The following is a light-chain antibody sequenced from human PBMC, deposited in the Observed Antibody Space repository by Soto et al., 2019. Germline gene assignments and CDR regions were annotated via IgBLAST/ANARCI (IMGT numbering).Light chain of an antibody. CDR1: SSDVGGYNY. J-gene: IGLJ1*01. V-gene: IGLV2-11*01. CDR3: CSFAGNYIYV. Sequence: QSALTQPRSVSGSPGQLVTISCTGTSSDVGGYNYVSWYLQHPGKAPKVMIYDVSKRPSGVPDRFSGSKSGNTASLTISGLQSEDEADYYCCSFAGNYIYVLGTGTKVTVL. CDR2: DVS.